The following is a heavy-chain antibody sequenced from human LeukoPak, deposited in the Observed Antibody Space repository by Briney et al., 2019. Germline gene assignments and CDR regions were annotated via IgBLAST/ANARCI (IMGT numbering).Heavy chain of an antibody. V-gene: IGHV3-74*01. Sequence: GGSLRLSCAASGFTFSAYWMHWVRQAPGKGLVWVSRSNTDGTSTTYADSVKGRFTISRDNAKNTLYLQMDSLRAEDTAVYYCARRNGYCGLDVWGQGTTVTVSS. D-gene: IGHD2-8*01. J-gene: IGHJ6*02. CDR3: ARRNGYCGLDV. CDR1: GFTFSAYW. CDR2: SNTDGTST.